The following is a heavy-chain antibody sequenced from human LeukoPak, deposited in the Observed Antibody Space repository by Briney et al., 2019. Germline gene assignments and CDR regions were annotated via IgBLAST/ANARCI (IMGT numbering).Heavy chain of an antibody. Sequence: GGSLRLSCAASGFTFTDYYMSWIRQAPGKGLEWVSYISSSGAVIYYGDSVKGRFTISRDNAKKSLYLQMNGLRAEDTAVYYCAKLAAAGTTSSLYYYYGMDVWGQGTTVTVSS. CDR1: GFTFTDYY. D-gene: IGHD6-13*01. J-gene: IGHJ6*02. V-gene: IGHV3-11*01. CDR2: ISSSGAVI. CDR3: AKLAAAGTTSSLYYYYGMDV.